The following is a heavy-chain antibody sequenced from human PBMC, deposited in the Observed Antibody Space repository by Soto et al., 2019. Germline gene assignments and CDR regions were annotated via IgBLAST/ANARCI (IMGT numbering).Heavy chain of an antibody. D-gene: IGHD2-2*01. Sequence: GESLKISCAASGFTFSSYWMSWVRQAPGKGLEWVANIKQDGSEKYYVDSVKGRFTISRANAKNSLYLQMNSLRAEDTAVYYCARDVASYCSSTSCPYYYYMDVWGKGTTVTVSS. J-gene: IGHJ6*03. CDR1: GFTFSSYW. V-gene: IGHV3-7*01. CDR2: IKQDGSEK. CDR3: ARDVASYCSSTSCPYYYYMDV.